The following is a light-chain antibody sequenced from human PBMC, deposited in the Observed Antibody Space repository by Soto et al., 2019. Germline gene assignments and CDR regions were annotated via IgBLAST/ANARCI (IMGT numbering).Light chain of an antibody. J-gene: IGKJ1*01. CDR3: QQYGSSFWT. CDR2: GAS. Sequence: IVLTQSPGTLSFSPGERATLSCRASQSVSSSYLAWYQQKPGQAPRLLIYGASSGATGIPDRFSGSGSGTDFTLTISRLEPEDFAVYYCQQYGSSFWTFGQGTKVDIK. CDR1: QSVSSSY. V-gene: IGKV3-20*01.